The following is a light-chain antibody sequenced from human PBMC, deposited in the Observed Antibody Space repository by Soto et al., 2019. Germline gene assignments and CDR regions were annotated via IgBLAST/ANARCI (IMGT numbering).Light chain of an antibody. Sequence: LVMTQPPATLPVSPGERAPLSCMDIQSVSSDLAWYHQKPGQAPRLLIFGASTRATGIPARFSGSGSGKEFTLTINSLQSEEFAVYYSQQSNNRSRPLGQGMKV. CDR1: QSVSSD. V-gene: IGKV3-15*01. CDR3: QQSNNRSRP. CDR2: GAS. J-gene: IGKJ1*01.